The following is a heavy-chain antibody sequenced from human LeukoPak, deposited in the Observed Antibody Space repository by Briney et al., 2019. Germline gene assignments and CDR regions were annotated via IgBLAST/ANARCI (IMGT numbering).Heavy chain of an antibody. J-gene: IGHJ4*02. CDR1: GFTFSSYG. V-gene: IGHV3-33*06. CDR3: AKDPYSSGWYPFDY. Sequence: PGGSLRLSCAASGFTFSSYGMHWVRQAPGKGLEWVAVIWYGGSNKYYADSVKGRFTISRDNSKNTLYLQMNSLRAEDTAVYYCAKDPYSSGWYPFDYWGQGTLVTVSS. D-gene: IGHD6-19*01. CDR2: IWYGGSNK.